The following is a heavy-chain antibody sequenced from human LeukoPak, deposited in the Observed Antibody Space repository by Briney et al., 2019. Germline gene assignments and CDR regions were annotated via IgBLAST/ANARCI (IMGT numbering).Heavy chain of an antibody. Sequence: ASVKLSCKASGYTYTSYGISWVRQAPGQGLEWMGWISAYNGNTNYALKLQGRVTMTTDTSTSTAYMELRSLRSDDTAVYYCARDWDDGCSSTSCPSFDYWGQGTLVTVSS. CDR3: ARDWDDGCSSTSCPSFDY. CDR2: ISAYNGNT. D-gene: IGHD2-2*01. V-gene: IGHV1-18*01. J-gene: IGHJ4*02. CDR1: GYTYTSYG.